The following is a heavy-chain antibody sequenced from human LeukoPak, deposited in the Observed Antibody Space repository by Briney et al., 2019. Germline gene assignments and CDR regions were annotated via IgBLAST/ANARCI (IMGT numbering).Heavy chain of an antibody. J-gene: IGHJ5*02. CDR1: GYTFTGYY. D-gene: IGHD3-10*01. CDR2: INPNSGGT. V-gene: IGHV1-2*04. CDR3: ARNAYYYGSGSYYNWLDP. Sequence: ASVKVSCKASGYTFTGYYMHWVRQAPGQGLEWMGWINPNSGGTNYAQKFQGWVTMTRDTSISTAYMELSRLRSDDTAVYYCARNAYYYGSGSYYNWLDPWGQGTLVTVSS.